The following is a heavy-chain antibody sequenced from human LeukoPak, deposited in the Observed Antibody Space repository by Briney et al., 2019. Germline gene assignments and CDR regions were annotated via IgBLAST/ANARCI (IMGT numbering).Heavy chain of an antibody. CDR3: ARDLVGAGFFNWIDP. Sequence: GRSLSLSCAASGFTFSSYWMHWVRHAPGKGRVWVSHINSYESNTLYADSVKRRFTLSRDNAKITLSLQIHSLRPEDPAVYHCARDLVGAGFFNWIDPWGQGHLVTVSS. D-gene: IGHD1-26*01. J-gene: IGHJ5*02. CDR1: GFTFSSYW. CDR2: INSYESNT. V-gene: IGHV3-74*01.